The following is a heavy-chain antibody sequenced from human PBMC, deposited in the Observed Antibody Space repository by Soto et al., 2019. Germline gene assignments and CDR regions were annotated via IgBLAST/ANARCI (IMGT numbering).Heavy chain of an antibody. CDR2: ISGSGDST. Sequence: PGESLKISCAASGFTFSSYGMTFSSYAMSWVRQAPGKGLEWVSTISGSGDSTYYADSAKGRFTISRDNSKNTLFLQMNSLRAGDTALYYCAKFREYYQGSGSRTYYFYGMDVWGQGTTVTVSS. J-gene: IGHJ6*02. CDR1: GFTFSSYGMTFSSYA. V-gene: IGHV3-23*01. CDR3: AKFREYYQGSGSRTYYFYGMDV. D-gene: IGHD3-10*01.